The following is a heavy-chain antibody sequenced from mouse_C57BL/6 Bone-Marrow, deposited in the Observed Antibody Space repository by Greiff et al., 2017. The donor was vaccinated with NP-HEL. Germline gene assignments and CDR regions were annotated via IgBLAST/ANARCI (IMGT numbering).Heavy chain of an antibody. J-gene: IGHJ2*01. CDR1: GYTFTSYW. CDR2: IDPSDSYT. D-gene: IGHD1-1*01. CDR3: ARRGTVQSWVVFDY. V-gene: IGHV1-50*01. Sequence: QVQLQQPGAELVKPGASVKLSCKASGYTFTSYWMQWVKQRPGQGLEWIGEIDPSDSYTNYNQKFKGKATLTVDTSSSTAYMQLSSLTSEDSAVYYCARRGTVQSWVVFDYWGQGTTLTVSS.